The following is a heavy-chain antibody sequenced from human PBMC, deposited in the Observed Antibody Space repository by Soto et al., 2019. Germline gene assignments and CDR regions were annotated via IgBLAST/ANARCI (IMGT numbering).Heavy chain of an antibody. CDR1: GGTFSNFA. J-gene: IGHJ3*02. CDR2: IIPLFNVA. Sequence: QVQLVQSGPEVKKPGSSVKVSCEASGGTFSNFAVNWVRQAPGQGLEWVGGIIPLFNVAKYAQKFEGRVTMVADDSPSTAYMALSRLGSYNTAVYYCEVSGRGALGHDYKDTEGLDISRPGPRVTVSS. D-gene: IGHD4-4*01. V-gene: IGHV1-69*01. CDR3: EVSGRGALGHDYKDTEGLDI.